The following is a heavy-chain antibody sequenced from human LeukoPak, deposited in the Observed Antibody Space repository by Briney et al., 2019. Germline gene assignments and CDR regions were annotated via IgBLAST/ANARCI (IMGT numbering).Heavy chain of an antibody. CDR1: GYVFTYYS. CDR3: SRGSITNWNWFDP. CDR2: INPKSGGT. Sequence: ASVKVSCKASGYVFTYYSIHWLRQAPGQGLEWVGWINPKSGGTNYAQNVQGRVTMTRDTAITTAYLELSRLTSDDTAVYYCSRGSITNWNWFDPWGQGTLVTVSS. V-gene: IGHV1-2*02. D-gene: IGHD1-1*01. J-gene: IGHJ5*02.